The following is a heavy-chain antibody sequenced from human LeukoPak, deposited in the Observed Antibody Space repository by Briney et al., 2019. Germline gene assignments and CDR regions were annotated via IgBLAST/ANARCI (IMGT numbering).Heavy chain of an antibody. D-gene: IGHD5-12*01. V-gene: IGHV4-4*07. CDR2: VYTSGST. CDR3: ARLSGTGGY. J-gene: IGHJ4*02. CDR1: SGSLSSSY. Sequence: SETLSLTCSLSSGSLSSSYWSWIRQPAGKGLEWIGRVYTSGSTNYNPSLKSRVAMSVDTSKNQFSLKLSSVTAADTAVYYCARLSGTGGYWGQGTLVTVSS.